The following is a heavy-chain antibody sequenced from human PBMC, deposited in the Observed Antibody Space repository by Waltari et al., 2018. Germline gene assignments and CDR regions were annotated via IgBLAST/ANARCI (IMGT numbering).Heavy chain of an antibody. D-gene: IGHD2-8*01. Sequence: QVQLVQSGAEVKKPGASVKVSCKGSGYTFTSYNIHWVQQATGQGLEWMGWMNPNSSSTGYAQTLQDRVTMTWDTSTGTAYMQLSSLKFDDTAVYYCAIMAFTAGVDYWGQGTPVTVS. CDR3: AIMAFTAGVDY. CDR1: GYTFTSYN. CDR2: MNPNSSST. J-gene: IGHJ4*02. V-gene: IGHV1-8*01.